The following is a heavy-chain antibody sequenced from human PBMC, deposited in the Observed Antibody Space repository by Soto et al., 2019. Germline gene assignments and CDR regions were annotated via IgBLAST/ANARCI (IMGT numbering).Heavy chain of an antibody. V-gene: IGHV4-4*07. CDR2: IYTSGST. CDR3: ARAITIFGVGNWFDP. D-gene: IGHD3-3*01. Sequence: QVQLQESGPGLVKPSETPSLTCTVSGGSISSYYWSWIRQPAGKGLEWIGRIYTSGSTNYNPSLKSRVTMSVDTSKNQFSLKLSSVTAADTAVYYCARAITIFGVGNWFDPWGQGTLVTVSS. J-gene: IGHJ5*02. CDR1: GGSISSYY.